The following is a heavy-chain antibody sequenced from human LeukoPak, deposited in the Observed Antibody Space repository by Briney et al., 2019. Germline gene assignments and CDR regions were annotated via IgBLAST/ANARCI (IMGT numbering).Heavy chain of an antibody. CDR2: ISGDGDTT. J-gene: IGHJ5*02. CDR1: GFTLDEYA. V-gene: IGHV3-43*02. CDR3: AKGVRSGTYYNCFDP. D-gene: IGHD1-26*01. Sequence: GGSLRLSCVASGFTLDEYAIHWVRQAPGKGLEWISLISGDGDTTYYANSVKGRFTISRDNSKNSLYLQMSSLRAEDTALYYCAKGVRSGTYYNCFDPWGQGTLVTVSS.